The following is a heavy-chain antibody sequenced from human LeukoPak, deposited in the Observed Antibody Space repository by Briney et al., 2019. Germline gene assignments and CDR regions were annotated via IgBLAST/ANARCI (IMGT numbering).Heavy chain of an antibody. CDR2: IYSGGST. Sequence: GGSLRLSCAASGFTVSSNYMSWVRQAPGKGLEWVSVIYSGGSTYYADSVKGRFTISRDNSKNTLYLQMNSLSAEDTAVYYCARDSAPQYGSGSGPFDYWGQGTLVTVSS. J-gene: IGHJ4*02. V-gene: IGHV3-53*01. CDR3: ARDSAPQYGSGSGPFDY. CDR1: GFTVSSNY. D-gene: IGHD3-10*01.